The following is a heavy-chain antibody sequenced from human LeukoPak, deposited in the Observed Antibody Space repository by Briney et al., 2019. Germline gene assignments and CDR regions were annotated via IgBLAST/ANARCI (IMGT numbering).Heavy chain of an antibody. Sequence: GGSLRLSCAASGYTFSSYLMHWVRQAPGKGLVWVSRINSDGSSTSYADSVKGRFTISRDNAKNTLYLQMNSLRAEDTAVYYCARDLWGYYDSSGYTDDYWGQGTLVTVSS. CDR2: INSDGSST. CDR1: GYTFSSYL. V-gene: IGHV3-74*01. D-gene: IGHD3-22*01. J-gene: IGHJ4*02. CDR3: ARDLWGYYDSSGYTDDY.